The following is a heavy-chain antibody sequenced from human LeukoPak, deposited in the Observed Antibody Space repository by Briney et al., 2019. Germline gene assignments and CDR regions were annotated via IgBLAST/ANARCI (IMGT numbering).Heavy chain of an antibody. CDR3: ARDLRWSHYWYFDL. V-gene: IGHV3-33*01. CDR2: IWYDGSNK. D-gene: IGHD2-15*01. CDR1: GFTFSSYG. Sequence: GRSLRLSCAASGFTFSSYGMHWVRQAPGKGVEGVAVIWYDGSNKYYADAVKGRFTISRDNSKNTLYLQMNSLRAEDTAVYYCARDLRWSHYWYFDLWGRGTLVTVSS. J-gene: IGHJ2*01.